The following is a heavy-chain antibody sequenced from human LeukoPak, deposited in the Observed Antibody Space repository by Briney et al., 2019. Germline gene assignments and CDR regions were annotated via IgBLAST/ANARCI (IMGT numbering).Heavy chain of an antibody. CDR3: ARDLSGEGAF. CDR1: GYTFTGYY. Sequence: ASVKVSCKASGYTFTGYYMHWVRQAPGQGLEWMGWINPNSGGTNYAQKFQGRVTMTRDTSISTAYMELSRLRSDDTAVCYCARDLSGEGAFWGQGTMVTVSS. J-gene: IGHJ3*01. D-gene: IGHD1-26*01. V-gene: IGHV1-2*02. CDR2: INPNSGGT.